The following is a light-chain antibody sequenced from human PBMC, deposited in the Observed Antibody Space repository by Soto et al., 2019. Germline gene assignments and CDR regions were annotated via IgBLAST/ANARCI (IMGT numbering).Light chain of an antibody. CDR3: SSYPTSNARQIV. V-gene: IGLV2-14*03. CDR2: DVS. Sequence: QSALTQPASVSGSPGQSITISCTGTSSDVGGYNYVSWYQHHPGKAPKLMIYDVSNRPSGVSNRFSGSKSGNTASLTISGLQPEDEADYFCSSYPTSNARQIVLGTGTKLTVL. J-gene: IGLJ1*01. CDR1: SSDVGGYNY.